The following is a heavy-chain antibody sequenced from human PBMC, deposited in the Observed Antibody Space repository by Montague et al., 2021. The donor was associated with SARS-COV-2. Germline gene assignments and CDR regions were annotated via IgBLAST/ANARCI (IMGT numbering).Heavy chain of an antibody. Sequence: SLRLSCAASGFTFSSYWMSWVRQAPGKGLEWVANIKQGGSEKYYVDSVKGRFTISRDNAKNSLYLQMNSLRAEDTAVYYCARDSVVVAAMYYYYGMDVWGQGTTVTVSS. CDR3: ARDSVVVAAMYYYYGMDV. V-gene: IGHV3-7*01. J-gene: IGHJ6*02. CDR1: GFTFSSYW. CDR2: IKQGGSEK. D-gene: IGHD2-15*01.